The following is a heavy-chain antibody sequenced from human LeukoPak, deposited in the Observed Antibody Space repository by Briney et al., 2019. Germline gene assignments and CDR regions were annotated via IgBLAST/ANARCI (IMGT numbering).Heavy chain of an antibody. D-gene: IGHD3-22*01. CDR3: ARANHPTYYDSSGYYQDY. J-gene: IGHJ4*02. V-gene: IGHV3-74*01. Sequence: GGSLRLSCAVSGFTFSSYWMHWVRQAPGKGLVGVSRISSDGSGTSYADSVKGRFTISRDNAKNTLYLQMNSLRAEDTGVYYCARANHPTYYDSSGYYQDYWGQGTLVTVSS. CDR2: ISSDGSGT. CDR1: GFTFSSYW.